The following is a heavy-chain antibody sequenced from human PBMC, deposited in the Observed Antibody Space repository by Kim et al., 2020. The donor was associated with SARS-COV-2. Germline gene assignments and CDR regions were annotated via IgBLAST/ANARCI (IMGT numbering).Heavy chain of an antibody. D-gene: IGHD3-22*01. CDR3: ARRNDSSGYYTY. V-gene: IGHV4-39*01. J-gene: IGHJ4*02. Sequence: YSNPSLRSRVTISVDTSKNQFSLKLSSVTAADTAVYYCARRNDSSGYYTYWGQGTLVTVSS.